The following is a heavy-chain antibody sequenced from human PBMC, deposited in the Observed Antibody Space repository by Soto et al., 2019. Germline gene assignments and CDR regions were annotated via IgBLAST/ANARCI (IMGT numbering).Heavy chain of an antibody. Sequence: QVQLMESGGGVVQPGRSLRLSCAASGFTFDYYAMHWVRQAPGKGLEWVAVISYDGRNEKYADSVKGRFTISRDNSRKPPFLPMNLLRSDDTGVQYCAGGVGGFGGPDFDYWGQGTLVTVSS. J-gene: IGHJ4*02. V-gene: IGHV3-30*04. CDR1: GFTFDYYA. CDR2: ISYDGRNE. CDR3: AGGVGGFGGPDFDY. D-gene: IGHD3-10*01.